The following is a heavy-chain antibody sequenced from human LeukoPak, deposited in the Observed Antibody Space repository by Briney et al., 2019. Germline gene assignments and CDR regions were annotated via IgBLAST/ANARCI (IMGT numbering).Heavy chain of an antibody. CDR2: VTFDGSNT. CDR3: ARDRWQQLSNAFDI. CDR1: GFTFNTYT. D-gene: IGHD6-13*01. V-gene: IGHV3-30-3*01. J-gene: IGHJ3*02. Sequence: GGSLRLSCAASGFTFNTYTMHWVRQAPGKGLEWVAVVTFDGSNTYYADSVKGRFTLSRDNAKNSLYLQMNSLRAEDTAVYYCARDRWQQLSNAFDIWGQGTMVTVSS.